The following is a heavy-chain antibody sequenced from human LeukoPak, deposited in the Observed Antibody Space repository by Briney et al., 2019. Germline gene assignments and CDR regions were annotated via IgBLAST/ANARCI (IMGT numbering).Heavy chain of an antibody. CDR3: ARAQGGYYYYYYMDV. V-gene: IGHV4-61*02. CDR2: IYTSGST. D-gene: IGHD3-16*01. J-gene: IGHJ6*03. Sequence: EPSETLSLTCTVYGDSISSGSYDWRWIRQPAGKGLEWIGRIYTSGSTNYHPSLKSRVTISVDTSKNQFSLKLSSVTAADTAVYYCARAQGGYYYYYYMDVWGKGTTVTISS. CDR1: GDSISSGSYD.